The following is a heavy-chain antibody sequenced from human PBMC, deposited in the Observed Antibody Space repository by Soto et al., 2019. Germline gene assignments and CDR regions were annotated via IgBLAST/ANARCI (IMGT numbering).Heavy chain of an antibody. CDR2: VDYRGNT. J-gene: IGHJ5*01. D-gene: IGHD2-15*01. V-gene: IGHV4-30-4*01. CDR1: GGSITNDDYY. CDR3: AREGIGFSTRWLDS. Sequence: QLQLQESGPGLVKPSETLSLTCSVSGGSITNDDYYWSWVRQPPGKGLEWIGYVDYRGNTYYSPSLWSRLTLSADTSKDQFSLKLRSVSVEDTAVYYCAREGIGFSTRWLDSWGLGTQVTVSS.